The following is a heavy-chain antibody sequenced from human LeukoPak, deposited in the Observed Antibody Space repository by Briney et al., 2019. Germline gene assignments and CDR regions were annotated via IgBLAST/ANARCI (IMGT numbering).Heavy chain of an antibody. CDR3: AKDRHDSTNGYFDL. CDR2: ISGSGGST. J-gene: IGHJ2*01. D-gene: IGHD3-3*01. CDR1: GFTFSSYA. V-gene: IGHV3-23*01. Sequence: SGGSLRLSCAASGFTFSSYAMSWVRQAPGKGLEWVSAISGSGGSTYYADSVKGRFTISRDNSKNTLYLQMNSLRAEDTAVYYCAKDRHDSTNGYFDLWGRGTLVTVYS.